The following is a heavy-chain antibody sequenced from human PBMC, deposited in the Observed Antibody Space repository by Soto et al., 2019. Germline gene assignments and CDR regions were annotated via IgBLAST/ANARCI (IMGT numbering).Heavy chain of an antibody. V-gene: IGHV1-69*01. CDR2: IIPIFGTA. D-gene: IGHD3-22*01. J-gene: IGHJ1*01. Sequence: QVQLVQSGAEVKKPGSSVMVSCKASGGTFSSYAISWVRQAPGQGLEWMGGIIPIFGTANYAQKFQGRVTITADESTSTAYMELSSLRSEDTAVYYCARVDPDYYDSSLAAEYFQHWGQGTLVTVSS. CDR1: GGTFSSYA. CDR3: ARVDPDYYDSSLAAEYFQH.